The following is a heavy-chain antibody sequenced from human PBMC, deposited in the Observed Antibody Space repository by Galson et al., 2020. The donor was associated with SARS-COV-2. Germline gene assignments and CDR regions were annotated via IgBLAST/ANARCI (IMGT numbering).Heavy chain of an antibody. CDR3: ARDPKVAGYFDY. Sequence: SETLSLTCIVSGDSVKNYYWNWIRQAAGKGLEWIGRIDDNGNTYCNPSLRSRITMSIDTSNNHFSLHLRSVTAADTAGYYCARDPKVAGYFDYWGQGKLVSVYS. CDR1: GDSVKNYY. V-gene: IGHV4-4*07. J-gene: IGHJ4*02. CDR2: IDDNGNT. D-gene: IGHD6-19*01.